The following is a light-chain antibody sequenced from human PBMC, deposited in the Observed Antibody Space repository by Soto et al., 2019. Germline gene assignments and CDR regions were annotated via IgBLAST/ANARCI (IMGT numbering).Light chain of an antibody. V-gene: IGKV3-20*01. CDR1: QSVSSNY. CDR3: QQYDNSPYT. J-gene: IGKJ2*01. CDR2: GAS. Sequence: EIVLTQSPGTLSLSPGERATLSCRASQSVSSNYLAWYQQKPGQAPRLFIYGASSRATGIPDRVSGSGSGTDFTLTIIRLEPEDFAVYYCQQYDNSPYTFGQGTKLEIK.